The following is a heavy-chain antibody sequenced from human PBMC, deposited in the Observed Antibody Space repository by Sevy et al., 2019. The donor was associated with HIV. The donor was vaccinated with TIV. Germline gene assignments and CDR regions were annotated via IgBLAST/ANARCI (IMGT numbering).Heavy chain of an antibody. V-gene: IGHV3-48*02. CDR1: GFTFSSYS. CDR2: ISSSSSTI. D-gene: IGHD3-10*01. J-gene: IGHJ4*02. Sequence: GGSLRLSCAASGFTFSSYSMNWVRQAPGRGLEWVSYISSSSSTIYYADSVKGRFTISRDNAKNSLYLQMNSLRDEDTAVYYCARAHYYGSGSSAQFDYWGQRTLVTVSS. CDR3: ARAHYYGSGSSAQFDY.